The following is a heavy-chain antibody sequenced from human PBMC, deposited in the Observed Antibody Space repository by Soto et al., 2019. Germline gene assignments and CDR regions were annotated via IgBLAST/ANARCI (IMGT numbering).Heavy chain of an antibody. CDR2: SIPTFGTT. CDR1: GGLLRSYA. J-gene: IGHJ3*02. CDR3: ARGINDYYDGTGPNWDDAFDI. D-gene: IGHD3-22*01. V-gene: IGHV1-69*06. Sequence: VQLVQSGAEVKRPGSSVKVSCKTSGGLLRSYAISWVRQAPGQGLEWMGGSIPTFGTTVYAQNFQGRVSITADRSTGTAYLELRGLRSQDTAVYYCARGINDYYDGTGPNWDDAFDIWGQGTMVTVSS.